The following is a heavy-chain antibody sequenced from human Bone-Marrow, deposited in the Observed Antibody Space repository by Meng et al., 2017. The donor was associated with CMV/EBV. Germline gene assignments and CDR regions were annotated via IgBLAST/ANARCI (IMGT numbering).Heavy chain of an antibody. Sequence: ASVKVSCKTSGYSFSNYGIIWVRQAPGQGLEWLGWISAHNGYTNHAEKFQGRVTMTTDTSTSTAYMELRSLRSDDTAVYYCARVGSSSSCYRRFCNWFDPWGQGTLVTFSS. J-gene: IGHJ5*02. D-gene: IGHD2-2*02. CDR3: ARVGSSSSCYRRFCNWFDP. CDR2: ISAHNGYT. CDR1: GYSFSNYG. V-gene: IGHV1-18*01.